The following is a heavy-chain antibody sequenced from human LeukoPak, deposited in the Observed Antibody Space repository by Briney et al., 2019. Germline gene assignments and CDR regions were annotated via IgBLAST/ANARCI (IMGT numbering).Heavy chain of an antibody. CDR1: GYSFTSYW. V-gene: IGHV5-51*01. CDR3: ALVVVVDATPYYFDY. J-gene: IGHJ4*02. D-gene: IGHD2-15*01. Sequence: GESLKISCKGSGYSFTSYWIGWVRQMPGKGLEWMGIIYPGDSDTRYSPSFQGQVTISADKSISTAYLQWSSLKASDTAMYYCALVVVVDATPYYFDYWGQGTLVTVSS. CDR2: IYPGDSDT.